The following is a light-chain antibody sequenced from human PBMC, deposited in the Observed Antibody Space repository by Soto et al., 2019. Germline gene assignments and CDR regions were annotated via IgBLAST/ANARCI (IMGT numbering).Light chain of an antibody. CDR3: QQFNNYRVT. V-gene: IGKV1D-13*01. Sequence: AIQLTQSPSSLSASVGDRVTITCRASQGISSALAWYQQKPGKAPKLLIYDASSLESGVPSRFSGSGSGTDITLTICSLQPEDFATYYCQQFNNYRVTFGQGTKVEIK. J-gene: IGKJ1*01. CDR1: QGISSA. CDR2: DAS.